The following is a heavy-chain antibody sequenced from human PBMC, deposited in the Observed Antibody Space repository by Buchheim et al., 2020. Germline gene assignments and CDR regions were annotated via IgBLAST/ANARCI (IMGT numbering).Heavy chain of an antibody. CDR1: GGSISSGDYY. CDR3: ARGSGLNYYDTSGYYSWFDP. J-gene: IGHJ5*02. Sequence: QVQLQESGPGLVKPSQTLSLTCTVSGGSISSGDYYWSWIRQPPGKGLEWIGYIYYSGSTYFNPSLKSRVTISVDQSKNQFSLKLSSVTAADTAVYYCARGSGLNYYDTSGYYSWFDPWGQGTL. V-gene: IGHV4-30-4*01. CDR2: IYYSGST. D-gene: IGHD3-22*01.